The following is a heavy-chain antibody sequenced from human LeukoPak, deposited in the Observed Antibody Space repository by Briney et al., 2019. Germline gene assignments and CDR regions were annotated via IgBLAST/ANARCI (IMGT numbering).Heavy chain of an antibody. D-gene: IGHD3-10*01. V-gene: IGHV3-21*01. CDR3: ARGNYFDY. J-gene: IGHJ4*02. Sequence: PGGSLRLSCAASGFTFSSYSMHWVHQAPGKGLEWVSSISTTTYTYYADSVKGRFTISRDNAKNSLYLQMNSLRAEDTGVYYCARGNYFDYWGQGTLVTVSP. CDR1: GFTFSSYS. CDR2: ISTTTYT.